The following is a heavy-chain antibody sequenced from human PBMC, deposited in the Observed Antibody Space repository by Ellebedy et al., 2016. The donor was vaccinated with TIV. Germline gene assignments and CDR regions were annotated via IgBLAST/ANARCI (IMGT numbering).Heavy chain of an antibody. Sequence: SETLSLTXTVSGGSISSGFYYWSWIRQHPGKGLEWIGYIYDSGSTYYNPSLKSRVTISVDTSKNQFSLKLSSVTAADTAVYYCARGNLEWSFLWGQGTLVTVSS. CDR1: GGSISSGFYY. CDR3: ARGNLEWSFL. CDR2: IYDSGST. J-gene: IGHJ4*02. D-gene: IGHD3-3*01. V-gene: IGHV4-31*03.